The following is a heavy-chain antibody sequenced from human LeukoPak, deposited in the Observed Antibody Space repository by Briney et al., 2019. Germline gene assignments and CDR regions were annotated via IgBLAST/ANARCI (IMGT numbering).Heavy chain of an antibody. Sequence: SETLSLTCTVPDGSISNYFWSWIRQPPGKGLEWIGYIHYTGMTNSNPSLKSRVTNSMDTSKNQFSLNLRSVTAADTAIYYCARHGRMVIMSKFSTGIDQWGQGTLVTVTS. J-gene: IGHJ4*02. CDR3: ARHGRMVIMSKFSTGIDQ. CDR1: DGSISNYF. CDR2: IHYTGMT. V-gene: IGHV4-59*08. D-gene: IGHD2-8*01.